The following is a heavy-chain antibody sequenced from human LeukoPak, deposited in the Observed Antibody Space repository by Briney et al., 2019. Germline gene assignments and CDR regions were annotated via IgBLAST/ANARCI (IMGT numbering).Heavy chain of an antibody. CDR1: GGSISSYY. CDR3: ARGVRVFGVVINSNWFDP. V-gene: IGHV4-59*12. Sequence: SETLSLTCTVSGGSISSYYWSWIRQPPGKGLEWIGYIYYSGSTYYNPSLKSRVTISVDRSKNQFSLKLSSVTAADTAVYYCARGVRVFGVVINSNWFDPWGQGTLVTVSS. CDR2: IYYSGST. D-gene: IGHD3-3*01. J-gene: IGHJ5*02.